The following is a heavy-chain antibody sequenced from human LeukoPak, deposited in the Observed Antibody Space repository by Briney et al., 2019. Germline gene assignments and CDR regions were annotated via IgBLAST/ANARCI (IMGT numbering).Heavy chain of an antibody. V-gene: IGHV3-15*01. CDR3: ARGDSSGWGLDY. D-gene: IGHD6-19*01. CDR2: IKSKTDGGTT. CDR1: GFTHSNAW. Sequence: GGPLRLSCAASGFTHSNAWMSWVRQAPGKGREWVGRIKSKTDGGTTDYAAPVKGRFTISRDDSKNSLYLQMNSLKTEDTAVYYCARGDSSGWGLDYWGLGTLVTVSS. J-gene: IGHJ4*02.